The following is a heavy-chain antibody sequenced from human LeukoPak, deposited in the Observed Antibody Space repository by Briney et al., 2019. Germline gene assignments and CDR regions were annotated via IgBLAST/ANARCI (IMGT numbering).Heavy chain of an antibody. CDR3: ARKIDYYYGMDV. V-gene: IGHV4-59*01. CDR2: IYYSGST. CDR1: GGSISSYY. Sequence: SETLSLTCTVSGGSISSYYWSWIRQPPGKGLEWIGYIYYSGSTNYNPSLKSRVTISVDTSKNQFSLKLSSVTAADTAVYYCARKIDYYYGMDVWGQGTTVTVSS. J-gene: IGHJ6*02.